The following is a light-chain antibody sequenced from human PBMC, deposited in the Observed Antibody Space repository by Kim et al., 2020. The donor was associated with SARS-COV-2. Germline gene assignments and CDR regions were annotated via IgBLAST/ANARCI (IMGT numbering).Light chain of an antibody. Sequence: EIALTQSPDTLSLSPGERATLSCRASQSVGNYIAWYQQRPGQAPRLLIYEASTRATGIPARFSGSGSGTDFTLTITSIESEDFAVYYCQQRSDWPVTFGQGTRLDIK. CDR1: QSVGNY. CDR2: EAS. J-gene: IGKJ5*01. CDR3: QQRSDWPVT. V-gene: IGKV3-11*01.